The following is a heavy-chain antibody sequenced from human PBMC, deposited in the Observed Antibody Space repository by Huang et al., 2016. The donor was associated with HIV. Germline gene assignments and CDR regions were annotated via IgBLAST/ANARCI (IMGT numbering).Heavy chain of an antibody. CDR2: VYHSGST. V-gene: IGHV4-39*01. Sequence: QLQLQESGPGQVKPSETLSLTCTVSGDFISSTNYYWGWIRQSPGKGLEWVGGVYHSGSTNYNPALKSRVTLSVDTSRNQFSLRLNSVTAADTAVYYCASQHIGAAATWFWGRGTQVAVSS. CDR1: GDFISSTNYY. CDR3: ASQHIGAAATWF. J-gene: IGHJ4*02. D-gene: IGHD6-13*01.